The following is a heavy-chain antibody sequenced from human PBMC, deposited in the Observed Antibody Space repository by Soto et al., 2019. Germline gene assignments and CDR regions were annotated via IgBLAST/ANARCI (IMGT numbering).Heavy chain of an antibody. CDR3: ARGRVEDSSGWATYFHY. Sequence: GGSLRLSCAASGFTFSGYSMFWVRQAPGKGLEYVSAINTNGVNTFYAKSVKGRFTISRDNSKNTMYLQMGSLRAEDMAVYYCARGRVEDSSGWATYFHYWGQATLVTVS. CDR2: INTNGVNT. CDR1: GFTFSGYS. D-gene: IGHD6-19*01. V-gene: IGHV3-64*01. J-gene: IGHJ4*02.